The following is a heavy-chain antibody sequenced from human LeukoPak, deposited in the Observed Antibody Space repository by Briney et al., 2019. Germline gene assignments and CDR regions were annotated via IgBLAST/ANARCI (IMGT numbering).Heavy chain of an antibody. CDR1: GYTFTGYY. CDR2: INPNSGGT. Sequence: VASVKVSCKASGYTFTGYYMHWVRQAPGQGLEWMGWINPNSGGTNYAQKFQGRVTMTRDTSISTAYMELSRLRSDDTAVYYCARRGSGYCSGGSCYWDYYYYTDVWGKGTTVTVSS. CDR3: ARRGSGYCSGGSCYWDYYYYTDV. V-gene: IGHV1-2*02. D-gene: IGHD2-15*01. J-gene: IGHJ6*03.